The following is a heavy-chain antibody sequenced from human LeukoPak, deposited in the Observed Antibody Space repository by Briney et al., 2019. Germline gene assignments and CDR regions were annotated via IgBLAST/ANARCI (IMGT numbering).Heavy chain of an antibody. CDR3: ARANGADLHYLQY. Sequence: WGSLSLSYAASGSTISLYNLERGRQAPGRGLEWVASTSSHGKYIEYADSLKGRFTISGDNAKNSLFLQMNSLRAEDTAVYYCARANGADLHYLQYRGKRTLVTVSS. CDR1: GSTISLYN. J-gene: IGHJ1*01. V-gene: IGHV3-21*01. CDR2: TSSHGKYI. D-gene: IGHD7-27*01.